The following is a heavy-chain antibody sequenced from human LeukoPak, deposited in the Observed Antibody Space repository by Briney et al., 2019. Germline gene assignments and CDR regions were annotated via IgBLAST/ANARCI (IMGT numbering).Heavy chain of an antibody. V-gene: IGHV4-59*06. Sequence: SETLSLTCTVSGGSISSYYWSWIRQHPGKGLEWIGYIYYSGSTYYNPPLKSRVSIAVDTSKNRFYLKLRSVTAANTAVYYCAAINFYGSGAPRKFDYWGQGSLVTVSS. D-gene: IGHD3-10*01. J-gene: IGHJ4*02. CDR2: IYYSGST. CDR3: AAINFYGSGAPRKFDY. CDR1: GGSISSYY.